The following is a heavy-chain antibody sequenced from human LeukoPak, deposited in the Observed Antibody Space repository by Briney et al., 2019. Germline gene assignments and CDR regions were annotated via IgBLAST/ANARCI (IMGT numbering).Heavy chain of an antibody. CDR2: IRYDGTNK. CDR3: AREDYDILTGYYRHFDY. D-gene: IGHD3-9*01. J-gene: IGHJ4*02. CDR1: GFTFSSYG. Sequence: PGGSLRLSCAASGFTFSSYGMHWVRQTPGKGLEWVAFIRYDGTNKHYADSVKGRFTVSRDNSKNTLYLQMNSPRPEDTAVYYCAREDYDILTGYYRHFDYWGQGTLVTVSS. V-gene: IGHV3-30*02.